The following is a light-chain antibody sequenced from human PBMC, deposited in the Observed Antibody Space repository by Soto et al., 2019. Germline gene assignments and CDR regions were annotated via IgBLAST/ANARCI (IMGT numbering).Light chain of an antibody. CDR1: PAIASF. Sequence: IQLTQSPSSLSASVGDRVTITCRASPAIASFLAWYQQKPGTAPKLLIYGASTLQSGVPSRFSGSRSGTDYTLTIASLQPEDFATYYCQQSYSAWTFGQGTKVDIK. V-gene: IGKV1-9*01. CDR3: QQSYSAWT. CDR2: GAS. J-gene: IGKJ1*01.